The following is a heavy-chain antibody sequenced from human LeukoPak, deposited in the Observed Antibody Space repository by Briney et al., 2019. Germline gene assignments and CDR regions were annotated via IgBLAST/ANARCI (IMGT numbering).Heavy chain of an antibody. Sequence: SETLSLTCAVSGGSIRSGGFSWSWIRQPPGKGLEWIGYMYHGGSTYYNPSLESRVTISVDRSKNQFSLKLSSVTAADTAVYYCARTSYYYDSSGYYQFDYWGQGTLVTVAS. J-gene: IGHJ4*02. CDR2: MYHGGST. CDR3: ARTSYYYDSSGYYQFDY. CDR1: GGSIRSGGFS. V-gene: IGHV4-30-2*02. D-gene: IGHD3-22*01.